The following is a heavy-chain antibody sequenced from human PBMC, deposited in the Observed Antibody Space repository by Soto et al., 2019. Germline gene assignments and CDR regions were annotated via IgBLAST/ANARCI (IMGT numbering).Heavy chain of an antibody. CDR1: GGSISSTDHY. Sequence: SDTLSLTCTVSGGSISSTDHYWGWIRQHAAKGIEKLGSIYNAGSTFHNQSFKRRATISVDTFRNQFSLRLSSVSASDTAVYYCARLVFHCLRGSCDDYNFYGLDVWGQGTTVT. D-gene: IGHD2-15*01. CDR3: ARLVFHCLRGSCDDYNFYGLDV. CDR2: IYNAGST. V-gene: IGHV4-39*01. J-gene: IGHJ6*02.